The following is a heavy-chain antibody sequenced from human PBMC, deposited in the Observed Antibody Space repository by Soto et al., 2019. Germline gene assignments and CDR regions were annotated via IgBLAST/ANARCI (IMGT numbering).Heavy chain of an antibody. CDR2: IAAGNGNT. CDR1: GYTFTDYA. CDR3: AKGSRMWTPDY. J-gene: IGHJ4*02. Sequence: GASVKVSCKTSGYTFTDYAILWVRQAPGQALEWWGWIAAGNGNTRFSQKFQGRVTITRDTSATTAYMELTSLRSEDTAVYYCAKGSRMWTPDYWGQGTLVTVSS. V-gene: IGHV1-3*01. D-gene: IGHD2-21*01.